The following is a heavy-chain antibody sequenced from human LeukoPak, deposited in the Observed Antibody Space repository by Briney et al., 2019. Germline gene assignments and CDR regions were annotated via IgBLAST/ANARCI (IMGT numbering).Heavy chain of an antibody. CDR1: GGSISSYY. CDR2: IYTSGST. CDR3: ARDCGTSCYTGVDY. D-gene: IGHD2-2*02. V-gene: IGHV4-4*07. J-gene: IGHJ4*02. Sequence: PSETLSLTCTVSGGSISSYYWSWIRQPAGKGLEWIGRIYTSGSTNYNPSLKSRVTLSVDTSKNQFSLKLSSVTAADTAVYYCARDCGTSCYTGVDYWGQGTLVTVSS.